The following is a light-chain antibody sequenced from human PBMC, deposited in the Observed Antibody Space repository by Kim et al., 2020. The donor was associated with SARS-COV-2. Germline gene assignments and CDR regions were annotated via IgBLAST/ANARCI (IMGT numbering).Light chain of an antibody. CDR3: QTWDSITVV. Sequence: SYELTQRPSVSVSPGQTASITCSGDKLGEKYACWYQQKPGQSPVLVIYQDTKRPSVIPERFSGSNSGNTATLTISGTQAMDEADYYCQTWDSITVVFGGGTQLTVL. J-gene: IGLJ2*01. CDR1: KLGEKY. V-gene: IGLV3-1*01. CDR2: QDT.